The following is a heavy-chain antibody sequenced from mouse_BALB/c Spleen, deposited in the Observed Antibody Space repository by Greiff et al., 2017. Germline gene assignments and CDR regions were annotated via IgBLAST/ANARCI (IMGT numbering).Heavy chain of an antibody. CDR3: AFGPWLAY. J-gene: IGHJ3*01. Sequence: QVQLQQSGPGLVQPSQSLSITCTVSGFSLTSYGVHWVRQSPGKGLEWLGVIWSGGSTDYNAAFISRLSISKDNSKSQVFFKMNSLQADDTAIYYCAFGPWLAYWGQGTLVTVSA. CDR2: IWSGGST. CDR1: GFSLTSYG. V-gene: IGHV2-4-1*01.